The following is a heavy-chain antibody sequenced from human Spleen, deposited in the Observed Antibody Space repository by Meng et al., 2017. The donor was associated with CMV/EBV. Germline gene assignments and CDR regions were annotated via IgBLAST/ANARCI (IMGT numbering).Heavy chain of an antibody. Sequence: ASVKVSCKASGYTFTGYYMHWVRQAPGQGLEWMGWISVYNGNTNYAQKLQGRVTMTTDTSTSTAYMELSRLRSDDTAIYFCARVFYYDSSGYYFDCWGQGTLVTVSS. V-gene: IGHV1-18*04. D-gene: IGHD3-22*01. CDR1: GYTFTGYY. J-gene: IGHJ4*02. CDR2: ISVYNGNT. CDR3: ARVFYYDSSGYYFDC.